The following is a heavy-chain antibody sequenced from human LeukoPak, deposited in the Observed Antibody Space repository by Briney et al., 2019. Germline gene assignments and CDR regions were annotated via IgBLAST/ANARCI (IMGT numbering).Heavy chain of an antibody. D-gene: IGHD3-3*01. CDR1: GFTFDDYA. CDR2: ISWNSGSI. J-gene: IGHJ4*02. CDR3: ARAPREWLLGYYFDC. V-gene: IGHV3-9*01. Sequence: PGRSLRLSCAASGFTFDDYAMHWVRQAPGKGLEWVSGISWNSGSIGYADSVKGRFAISRDNAKNSLYLQMNSLRAEDTAVYYCARAPREWLLGYYFDCWGQGTLVTVSS.